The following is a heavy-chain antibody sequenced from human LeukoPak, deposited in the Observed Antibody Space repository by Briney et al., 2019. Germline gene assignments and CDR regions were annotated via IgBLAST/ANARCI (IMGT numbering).Heavy chain of an antibody. CDR2: IIPIFGTA. D-gene: IGHD5-24*01. J-gene: IGHJ3*02. CDR3: ARDRVEMATIAFAFDI. V-gene: IGHV1-69*05. CDR1: GGTFSSYA. Sequence: SVKVSCKASGGTFSSYAISWVRQAPGQGLEWMGGIIPIFGTANYAQKFQGRVTITTDESTSTAYMELSSLRSEDTAVYYCARDRVEMATIAFAFDIWGQGTMVTVSS.